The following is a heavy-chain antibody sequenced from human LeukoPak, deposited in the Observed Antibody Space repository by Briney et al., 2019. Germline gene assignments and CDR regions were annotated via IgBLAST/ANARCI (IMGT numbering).Heavy chain of an antibody. J-gene: IGHJ4*02. CDR2: ISNSGGTI. CDR3: ARELDFWSGSNCFDF. Sequence: GGSLRLSCAASGFTFSDYYMSWIRQTPGKGLEWISYISNSGGTIYYADSVKGRFTISRDNAKNSLYLQMHSLRGEDTAVYYCARELDFWSGSNCFDFWGQGTLVTVSS. V-gene: IGHV3-11*01. D-gene: IGHD3-3*01. CDR1: GFTFSDYY.